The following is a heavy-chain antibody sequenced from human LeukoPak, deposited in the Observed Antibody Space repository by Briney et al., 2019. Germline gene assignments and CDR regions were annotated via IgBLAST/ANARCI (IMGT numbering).Heavy chain of an antibody. CDR2: IRSKTNSYAT. V-gene: IGHV3-73*01. Sequence: GGSLRLSCAGSGFIFSGSAVHWVRQASGKGLEWVGRIRSKTNSYATAYAESVKGRFTISRDDSKNTAYLQMNSLKTEDTAVYYCTRLLDTGAADQRGYDFWGQGTLVTVSS. J-gene: IGHJ4*02. CDR3: TRLLDTGAADQRGYDF. CDR1: GFIFSGSA. D-gene: IGHD5-18*01.